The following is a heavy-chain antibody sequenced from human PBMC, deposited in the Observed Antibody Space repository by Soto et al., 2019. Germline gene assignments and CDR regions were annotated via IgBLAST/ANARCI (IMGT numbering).Heavy chain of an antibody. D-gene: IGHD6-25*01. V-gene: IGHV3-72*01. J-gene: IGHJ4*02. CDR2: SRDKAESHAT. CDR1: GFTFSDHY. CDR3: ARSARLSHFDI. Sequence: EVQLVESGGGLVQPGGSLRLSCAASGFTFSDHYMDWVRQAPGKGLEWVARSRDKAESHATEYAASVKGRFTISRDDSKSSLYLQMRSLQTEDTAVYYCARSARLSHFDIWGQGNLVTVSS.